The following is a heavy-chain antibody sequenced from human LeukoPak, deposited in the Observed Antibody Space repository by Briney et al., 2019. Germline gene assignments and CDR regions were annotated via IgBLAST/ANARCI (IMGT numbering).Heavy chain of an antibody. CDR3: ARADDPIFGVVVIDF. CDR2: IYSSTGST. CDR1: GGSISPYY. V-gene: IGHV4-59*01. J-gene: IGHJ4*02. Sequence: PSETLSLTCTVSGGSISPYYWSWIRQSPGKGPQWIGYIYSSTGSTSYNPSLKSRVTISLDTSKKQFSLKLTSVTAADTAVYYCARADDPIFGVVVIDFWGQGTLVTVSS. D-gene: IGHD3-3*01.